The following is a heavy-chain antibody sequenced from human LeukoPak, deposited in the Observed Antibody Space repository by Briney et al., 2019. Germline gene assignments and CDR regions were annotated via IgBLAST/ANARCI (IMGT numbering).Heavy chain of an antibody. V-gene: IGHV1-69*13. CDR3: ARVNTGAEKQWLAKYFDY. Sequence: SVKVSCKASGGTFSSYAISWVRQAPGQGLEWMGGIIPIFGTANYAQKFQGRVTITANESTSTAYMELSSLRSEDTAVYYCARVNTGAEKQWLAKYFDYWGQGTLVTVSS. CDR2: IIPIFGTA. D-gene: IGHD6-19*01. J-gene: IGHJ4*02. CDR1: GGTFSSYA.